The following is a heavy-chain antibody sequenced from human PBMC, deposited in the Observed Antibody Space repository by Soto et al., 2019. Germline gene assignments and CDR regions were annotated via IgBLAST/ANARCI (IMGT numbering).Heavy chain of an antibody. J-gene: IGHJ4*02. CDR1: GGSISSGDYY. CDR2: IYYRGST. Sequence: QVQLQESGPGLVKPSQTLSLTCTVSGGSISSGDYYCSWIRQPPGKGLEWIGYIYYRGSTYYNPSLKSRFTISVNPSKNQFSLKLSSVTAADTAVYYCARAGMRYQLDYWGQGTLVTVSS. V-gene: IGHV4-30-4*01. CDR3: ARAGMRYQLDY. D-gene: IGHD2-2*01.